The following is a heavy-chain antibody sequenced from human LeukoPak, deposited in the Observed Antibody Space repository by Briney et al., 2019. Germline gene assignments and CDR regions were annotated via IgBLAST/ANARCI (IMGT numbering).Heavy chain of an antibody. CDR2: IYYSGST. J-gene: IGHJ4*02. CDR3: ARRGYCSGGSCYSFDY. CDR1: GGSISSYY. Sequence: SETLSLTCTVSGGSISSYYWSCIRQPPGKGLEWIGYIYYSGSTNYNPSLKSRVTISVDTSKNQFSLKLSSVTAADTAVYYCARRGYCSGGSCYSFDYWGQGTLVTVSS. D-gene: IGHD2-15*01. V-gene: IGHV4-59*08.